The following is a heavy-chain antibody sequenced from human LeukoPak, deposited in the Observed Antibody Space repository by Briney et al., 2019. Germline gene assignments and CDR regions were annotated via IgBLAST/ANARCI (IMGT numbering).Heavy chain of an antibody. CDR2: ISSSSSYT. CDR1: GFTFSDYY. D-gene: IGHD3-10*01. CDR3: ARGDGSGRGGSFDI. V-gene: IGHV3-11*05. J-gene: IGHJ3*02. Sequence: GGSLRLSCVASGFTFSDYYMSWIRQAPGKGLERVSYISSSSSYTDYADSVKGRFTISRDNAKNSLYLQMNSLRAEDTADYYCARGDGSGRGGSFDIRGQGTMVTVSS.